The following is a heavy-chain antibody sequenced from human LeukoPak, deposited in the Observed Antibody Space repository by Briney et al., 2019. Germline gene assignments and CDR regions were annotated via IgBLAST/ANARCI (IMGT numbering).Heavy chain of an antibody. CDR3: ARGSWRLVRGAASFEF. Sequence: GGSLRLSCEASGFTFSAYAMTWVRQAAGKGLEWVAIISYDGTNKDYADSVKGRFTISRDNSKNTLYLQMNSLRTEDTAVYYCARGSWRLVRGAASFEFWGQGALVTVSS. D-gene: IGHD3-10*01. CDR1: GFTFSAYA. CDR2: ISYDGTNK. J-gene: IGHJ4*02. V-gene: IGHV3-30-3*01.